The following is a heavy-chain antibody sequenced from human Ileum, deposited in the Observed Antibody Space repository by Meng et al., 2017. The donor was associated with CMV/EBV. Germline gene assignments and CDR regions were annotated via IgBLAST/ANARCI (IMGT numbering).Heavy chain of an antibody. J-gene: IGHJ4*02. CDR3: ANSQWLPGY. CDR1: GFTFSSYA. V-gene: IGHV3-23*01. CDR2: ISSTGNSA. Sequence: GESLKISCATSGFTFSSYAMSWVRQVPGKGLEWVSLISSTGNSATYADSVRGRFTISRDNSKNTLYLQMNSLRAEDTAVYSCANSQWLPGYWGQGTLVTVSS. D-gene: IGHD5-24*01.